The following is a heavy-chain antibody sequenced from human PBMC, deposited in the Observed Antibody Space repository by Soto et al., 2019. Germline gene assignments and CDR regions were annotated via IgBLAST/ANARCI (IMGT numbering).Heavy chain of an antibody. Sequence: EVQLVQSGAEVRKPGESLKISCKAFGYSFSTYWIGWVRQMPGKGLEWMGIIYPGDSDTKYSPSFQGQVTISADKSMNTAYLQWSGLKASDTAMYYCARYSDVVSVRAPISLGYYYGMDVWGQGTTVTVSS. CDR2: IYPGDSDT. CDR1: GYSFSTYW. V-gene: IGHV5-51*01. CDR3: ARYSDVVSVRAPISLGYYYGMDV. D-gene: IGHD2-2*02. J-gene: IGHJ6*02.